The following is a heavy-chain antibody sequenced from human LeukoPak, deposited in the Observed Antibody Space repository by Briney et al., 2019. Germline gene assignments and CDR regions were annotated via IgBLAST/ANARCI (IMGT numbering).Heavy chain of an antibody. CDR1: GFRFNSYG. J-gene: IGHJ4*02. V-gene: IGHV3-30*06. CDR3: GSTIFGIVIDLDSGYY. D-gene: IGHD3-3*01. Sequence: PGGSLRLSCVVSGFRFNSYGMHWVRQAPGKGLEWVAVISYDGNEKDYADPVKGRFTISRDNSKDTVYLQMNSLRAEDTAVYYCGSTIFGIVIDLDSGYYWGQGTLVTVSS. CDR2: ISYDGNEK.